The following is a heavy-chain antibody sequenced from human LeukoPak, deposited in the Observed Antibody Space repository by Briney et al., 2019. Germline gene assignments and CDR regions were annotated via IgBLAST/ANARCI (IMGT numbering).Heavy chain of an antibody. Sequence: ASVKVSCKASGYTFTSYAMHWVRKAPGQRLEWMGWINAGNGNTKYSQKFQGRVTITRDTSASTAYMELSSLRSEDTAVYYCATNNWNDVGFYYYGMDVWGQGTTVTVSS. V-gene: IGHV1-3*01. CDR1: GYTFTSYA. J-gene: IGHJ6*02. CDR2: INAGNGNT. CDR3: ATNNWNDVGFYYYGMDV. D-gene: IGHD1-20*01.